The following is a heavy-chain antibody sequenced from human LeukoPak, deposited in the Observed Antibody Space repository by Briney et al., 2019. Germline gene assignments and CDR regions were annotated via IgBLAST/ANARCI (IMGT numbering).Heavy chain of an antibody. V-gene: IGHV1-2*02. CDR1: GYTLTDYY. CDR2: IDPDSGGT. Sequence: GASVKVSCKASGYTLTDYYMHWVRQAPGQGLEWMGCIDPDSGGTKSAQRFQGRVTMTRDTSITTVYMELIRLRSDDTAVYYCAREYYDSSGSKYAFDIWGQGTMVTASS. D-gene: IGHD3-22*01. CDR3: AREYYDSSGSKYAFDI. J-gene: IGHJ3*02.